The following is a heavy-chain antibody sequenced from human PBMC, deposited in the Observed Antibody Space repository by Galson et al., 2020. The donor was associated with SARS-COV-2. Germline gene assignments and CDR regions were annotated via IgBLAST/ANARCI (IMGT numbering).Heavy chain of an antibody. Sequence: SVKVSCKASGGTFSSYAISWVRQAPGQGLEWTGGIIPIFGTANYAQKFQGRVTITADESTSTAYMELSSLRSEDTAVYYCARWEDGDGYLHALGEDAFDIWGQGTMVTVSS. CDR1: GGTFSSYA. CDR3: ARWEDGDGYLHALGEDAFDI. J-gene: IGHJ3*02. V-gene: IGHV1-69*13. CDR2: IIPIFGTA. D-gene: IGHD1-26*01.